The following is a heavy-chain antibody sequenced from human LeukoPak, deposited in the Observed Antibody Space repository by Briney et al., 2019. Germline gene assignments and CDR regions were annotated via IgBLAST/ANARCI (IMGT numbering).Heavy chain of an antibody. J-gene: IGHJ3*02. V-gene: IGHV4-59*01. CDR1: GGSISSYY. CDR3: ARDEIGAFDI. CDR2: IYYSGST. Sequence: PSETLSLTCTVSGGSISSYYWSWIRQPPGKGLEWIGYIYYSGSTNYNPSLKSRVTISVDTSKNQFSLKLSSVTAADAAVYYCARDEIGAFDIWGQGTMVTVSS.